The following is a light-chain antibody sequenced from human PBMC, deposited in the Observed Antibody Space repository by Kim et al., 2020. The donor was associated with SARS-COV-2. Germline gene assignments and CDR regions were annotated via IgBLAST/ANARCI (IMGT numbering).Light chain of an antibody. CDR3: QQYYSTPLT. V-gene: IGKV4-1*01. CDR1: QSVLYSSNNKSY. Sequence: RATINCKSSQSVLYSSNNKSYLAWYQQKPGQPPQLLIYWASTRESGVPDRFSGSGSGTDFTLTISSLQAEDVAVYYCQQYYSTPLTFGGGTKLEI. J-gene: IGKJ4*01. CDR2: WAS.